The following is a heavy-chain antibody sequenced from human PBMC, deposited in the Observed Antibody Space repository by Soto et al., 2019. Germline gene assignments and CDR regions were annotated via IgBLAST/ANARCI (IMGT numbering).Heavy chain of an antibody. J-gene: IGHJ4*02. V-gene: IGHV3-23*01. D-gene: IGHD3-9*01. Sequence: EVQLLESGGGLVQPGGSLRLSCAASGFTFRSYAMSWVRQAPGRGLECVSSIDGSDAGAYYADSVKGRFTISRDNSKNTLDLQMNSLRAEDTAVYYCAKGDILTGSKEGWDYWGQGTLVTVSS. CDR3: AKGDILTGSKEGWDY. CDR1: GFTFRSYA. CDR2: IDGSDAGA.